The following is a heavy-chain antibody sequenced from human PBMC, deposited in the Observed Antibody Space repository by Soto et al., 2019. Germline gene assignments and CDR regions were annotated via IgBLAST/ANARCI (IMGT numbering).Heavy chain of an antibody. V-gene: IGHV3-23*01. CDR3: AKDVGSPTASGLDY. CDR1: GFTFSSYA. D-gene: IGHD1-26*01. Sequence: PGGSLRLSCAASGFTFSSYAMSWVRQAPGKWLEWVSAISGSGGSTYYADSVKGRFTISRDNSKNTLYLQMNSLRAEDTAVYYCAKDVGSPTASGLDYWGQGXLVTVYS. CDR2: ISGSGGST. J-gene: IGHJ4*02.